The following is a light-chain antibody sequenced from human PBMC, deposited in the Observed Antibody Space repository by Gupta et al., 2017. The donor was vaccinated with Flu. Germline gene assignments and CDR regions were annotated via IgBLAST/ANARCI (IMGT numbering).Light chain of an antibody. CDR1: KNVSTN. CDR2: GAS. V-gene: IGKV3-20*01. Sequence: PGERATLSCRASKNVSTNLAWYQQRPGQATRLIIYGASNRADGTPGRFSGSGSVTDFTLTISGLESEDFEVYHCHQHDTSRTFGQGTKVEV. CDR3: HQHDTSRT. J-gene: IGKJ1*01.